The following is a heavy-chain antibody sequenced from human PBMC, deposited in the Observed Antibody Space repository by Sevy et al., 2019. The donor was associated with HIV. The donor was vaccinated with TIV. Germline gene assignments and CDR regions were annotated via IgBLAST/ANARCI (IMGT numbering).Heavy chain of an antibody. CDR1: GFTFSSYS. Sequence: GGSLRLSCAASGFTFSSYSMNWVRQAPGKGLEWVSSISSSSSYIYYADSVKGRFTISRDNAKNSLYLQMNSLRAEDTAVYYCARGVVVVAARGANDAFDIWGQGTMVTVSS. D-gene: IGHD2-15*01. CDR3: ARGVVVVAARGANDAFDI. CDR2: ISSSSSYI. J-gene: IGHJ3*02. V-gene: IGHV3-21*01.